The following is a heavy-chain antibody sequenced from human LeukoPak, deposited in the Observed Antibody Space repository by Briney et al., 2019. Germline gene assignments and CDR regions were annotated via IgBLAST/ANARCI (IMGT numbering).Heavy chain of an antibody. V-gene: IGHV4-39*07. Sequence: SETLSLTCTVSGDSISSRSYYWGWIRQPPGKGLEWIGSIYYSGSTYYNPSLKSRVTISVDTSKNQFSLKLSSVTAADTAVYYCARATFQSGYSYGPSSYFDYWGQGTLVTVSS. CDR1: GDSISSRSYY. D-gene: IGHD5-18*01. CDR3: ARATFQSGYSYGPSSYFDY. J-gene: IGHJ4*02. CDR2: IYYSGST.